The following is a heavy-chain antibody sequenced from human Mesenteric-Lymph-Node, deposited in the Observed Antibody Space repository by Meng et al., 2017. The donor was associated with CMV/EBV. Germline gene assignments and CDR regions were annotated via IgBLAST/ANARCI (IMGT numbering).Heavy chain of an antibody. Sequence: GESLKISCVGSAFSFSNYNMSWVRQAPGKGLEWVSSITPTGSSVYYADSMRGRFTISRDNAKNSVYLQLNSLSVEDTGVFYCVRDNRGGNWQWGQGTLVTVSS. CDR3: VRDNRGGNWQ. V-gene: IGHV3-21*01. CDR2: ITPTGSSV. J-gene: IGHJ1*01. D-gene: IGHD1-1*01. CDR1: AFSFSNYN.